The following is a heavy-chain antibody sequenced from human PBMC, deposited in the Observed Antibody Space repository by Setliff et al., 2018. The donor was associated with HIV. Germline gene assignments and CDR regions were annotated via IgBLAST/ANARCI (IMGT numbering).Heavy chain of an antibody. J-gene: IGHJ4*02. Sequence: PGGSLRLSCAASGFTFSDYFMSWIRQAPGKGLEWVSYISSSSSYTNYADSVKGRFTISRDNARNTLYLQISSLRPDDTAVYYCATDAKGSIDYWGQGTLVTVSS. CDR2: ISSSSSYT. CDR3: ATDAKGSIDY. V-gene: IGHV3-11*06. D-gene: IGHD1-26*01. CDR1: GFTFSDYF.